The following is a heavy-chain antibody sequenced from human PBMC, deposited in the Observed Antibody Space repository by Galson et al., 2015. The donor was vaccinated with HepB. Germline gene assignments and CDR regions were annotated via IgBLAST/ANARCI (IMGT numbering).Heavy chain of an antibody. CDR3: ARGYSGYSSGWGAFDI. CDR2: ISYDGSNK. D-gene: IGHD6-19*01. J-gene: IGHJ3*02. CDR1: GFTFSSYG. Sequence: SLRLSCAASGFTFSSYGVHWVRQAPGKGLEWVAVISYDGSNKYYADSVKGRFTISRDNSKNMLYLQMNSLRAEDTAVYYCARGYSGYSSGWGAFDIWGQGTMVTVSS. V-gene: IGHV3-30*19.